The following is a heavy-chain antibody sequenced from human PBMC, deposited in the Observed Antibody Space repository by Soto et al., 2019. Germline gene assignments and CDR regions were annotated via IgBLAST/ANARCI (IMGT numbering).Heavy chain of an antibody. CDR2: IYWNDDK. CDR3: AHAVPVDFWSGYLHYYYYYGMDV. CDR1: GLSLNNGRLG. J-gene: IGHJ6*02. D-gene: IGHD3-3*01. V-gene: IGHV2-5*01. Sequence: GPTLVNPTETLTLTCTVSGLSLNNGRLGGSWIRQPPGKALEWRALIYWNDDKRYSPSLKSRLTITKDTSKNQVVLTMTNMDPVNTATYYCAHAVPVDFWSGYLHYYYYYGMDVWGQGTTVTVSS.